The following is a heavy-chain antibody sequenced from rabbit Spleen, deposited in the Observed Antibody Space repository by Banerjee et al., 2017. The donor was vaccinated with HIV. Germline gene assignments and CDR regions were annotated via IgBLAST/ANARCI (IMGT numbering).Heavy chain of an antibody. V-gene: IGHV1S40*01. CDR3: ARAIVPWLGLTRLDL. D-gene: IGHD4-1*01. J-gene: IGHJ3*01. CDR1: GVSFSSNYY. CDR2: ICTGSSGFT. Sequence: QSLEASGEGLVQPEGSLALTCKASGVSFSSNYYMCWVRQAPGKGLEWCACICTGSSGFTYFANWAKGRFTISRTSSTTVTLQMTSLTAADPATYFCARAIVPWLGLTRLDLWGQGTLVTVS.